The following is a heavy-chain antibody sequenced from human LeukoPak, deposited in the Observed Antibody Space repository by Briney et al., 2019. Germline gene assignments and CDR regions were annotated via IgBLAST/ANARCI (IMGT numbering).Heavy chain of an antibody. CDR3: ARVEMATTMYFDY. D-gene: IGHD5-24*01. V-gene: IGHV1-8*01. CDR1: GYTFTSYD. CDR2: MNPNSGNT. Sequence: ASVKVSCKASGYTFTSYDINWVRQATGQGLEWMGWMNPNSGNTGYAQKFQGRVTMTRNTSISTAYMELSSLRSEDTAVYYCARVEMATTMYFDYWGQGTLVTVSS. J-gene: IGHJ4*02.